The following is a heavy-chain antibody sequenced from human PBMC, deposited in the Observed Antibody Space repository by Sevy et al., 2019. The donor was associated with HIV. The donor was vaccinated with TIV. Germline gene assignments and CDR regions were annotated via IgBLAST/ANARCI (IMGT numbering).Heavy chain of an antibody. CDR2: ISLDGGST. CDR1: GFTFDDYT. D-gene: IGHD4-17*01. V-gene: IGHV3-43*01. Sequence: GGSLRLSCAASGFTFDDYTMHWVRQAPGKGLEWVSLISLDGGSTYYADSVKGRFTISRDNSKNSLYLQMNSLRTEDTALYYCAKDMAGRGYGGNSVDFDYWGQGTLVTVSS. J-gene: IGHJ4*02. CDR3: AKDMAGRGYGGNSVDFDY.